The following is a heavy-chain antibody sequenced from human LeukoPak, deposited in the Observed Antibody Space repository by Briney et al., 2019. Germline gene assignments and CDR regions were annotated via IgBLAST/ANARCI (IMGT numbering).Heavy chain of an antibody. CDR3: AKDLSSSWSLDY. Sequence: PGRSLRLSCAASGFTFSSYGMHWVRQAPGKGLEWVAVISYDGSNKYYADSVKGRFTIPRDNSKNTLYLQMNSLRAEDTAVYYCAKDLSSSWSLDYWGQGALVTVSS. J-gene: IGHJ4*02. CDR2: ISYDGSNK. D-gene: IGHD6-13*01. V-gene: IGHV3-30*18. CDR1: GFTFSSYG.